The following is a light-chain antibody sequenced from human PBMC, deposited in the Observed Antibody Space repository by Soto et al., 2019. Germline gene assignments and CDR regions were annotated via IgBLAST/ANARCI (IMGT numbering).Light chain of an antibody. Sequence: EIVLTQSPGTLSLSPGERATLSCRASQSVSSPYLAWYQQKPGQAPRLLIYGASSRATGIPDRFSGSGSGTDFTLTISRLEPEDFAVYYCQQRSNWPPYTFGQGTKLEIK. V-gene: IGKV3D-20*02. CDR1: QSVSSPY. CDR2: GAS. CDR3: QQRSNWPPYT. J-gene: IGKJ2*01.